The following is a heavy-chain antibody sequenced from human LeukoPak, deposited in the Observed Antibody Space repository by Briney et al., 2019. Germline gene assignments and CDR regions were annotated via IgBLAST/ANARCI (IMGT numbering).Heavy chain of an antibody. D-gene: IGHD5-24*01. CDR3: ATDHSMANTAWWFDP. J-gene: IGHJ5*02. CDR2: INPSGTGT. CDR1: GYTITNNY. V-gene: IGHV1-46*01. Sequence: GASVKVSCKASGYTITNNYMHWVRQAPGQGLEWTGVINPSGTGTSYAQKFQGRITMSRDTSTSTVYMELSSLRSEDTAFYYCATDHSMANTAWWFDPWGQGTLVTVSS.